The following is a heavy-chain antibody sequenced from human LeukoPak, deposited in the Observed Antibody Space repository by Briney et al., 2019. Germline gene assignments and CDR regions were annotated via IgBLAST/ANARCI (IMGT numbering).Heavy chain of an antibody. J-gene: IGHJ4*02. CDR1: GGSISSSSYY. V-gene: IGHV4-39*07. Sequence: KPSETLSLTCTVSGGSISSSSYYWGWSRQPPGKGLEWIGSIYYSGSTYYNPSLKSRVTIFVDTSKNQFSLKLSSVTAADTAVYYCAREARNYFDYWGQGTLVTVSS. CDR2: IYYSGST. CDR3: AREARNYFDY. D-gene: IGHD5-12*01.